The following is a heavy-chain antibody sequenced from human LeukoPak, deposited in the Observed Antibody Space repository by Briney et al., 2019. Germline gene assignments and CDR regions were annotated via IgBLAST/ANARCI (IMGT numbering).Heavy chain of an antibody. Sequence: AGRSLRLSCAASGFTLSIYAMSWVRQAPGKGREWVSAISGSGGSTYCADSVKGRFTISRDNSKNTLYLQMNSLRAEDTAVYYCAKDDSPGDYTKTDYWGQGTLVTVSS. V-gene: IGHV3-23*01. CDR1: GFTLSIYA. CDR2: ISGSGGST. D-gene: IGHD4-17*01. CDR3: AKDDSPGDYTKTDY. J-gene: IGHJ4*02.